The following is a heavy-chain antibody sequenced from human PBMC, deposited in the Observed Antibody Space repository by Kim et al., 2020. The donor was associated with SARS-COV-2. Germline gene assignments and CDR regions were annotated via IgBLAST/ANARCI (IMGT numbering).Heavy chain of an antibody. D-gene: IGHD5-18*01. CDR1: GFTFSSYE. V-gene: IGHV3-48*03. J-gene: IGHJ4*02. CDR2: ISSSGSTI. Sequence: GSLRLSCAASGFTFSSYEMNWVRQAPGKGLEWFSYISSSGSTIYYADSVKGRFTISRDNAKNSLYLQMNSLRAEDTAVYYCARDDTAMLTGFDYWGQGTLVTVSS. CDR3: ARDDTAMLTGFDY.